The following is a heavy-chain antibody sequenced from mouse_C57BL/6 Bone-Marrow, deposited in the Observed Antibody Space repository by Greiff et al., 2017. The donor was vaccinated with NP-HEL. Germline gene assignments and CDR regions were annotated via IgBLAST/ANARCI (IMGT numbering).Heavy chain of an antibody. J-gene: IGHJ4*01. CDR3: ARLLRNAMDY. D-gene: IGHD1-1*01. CDR2: IDPSDSYT. CDR1: GYTFTSYW. V-gene: IGHV1-50*01. Sequence: QVQLQQPGAELVKPGASVKLSCKASGYTFTSYWMQWVKQRPGQGLEWIGEIDPSDSYTNYNQKFKGKATLTVVTSSSTAYMQLSSLTSEDSAVYYCARLLRNAMDYWGQGTSVTVSS.